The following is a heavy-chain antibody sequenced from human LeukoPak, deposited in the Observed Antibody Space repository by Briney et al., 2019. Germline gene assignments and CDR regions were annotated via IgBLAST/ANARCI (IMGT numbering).Heavy chain of an antibody. CDR1: GGSISSYY. CDR3: ARVKGYSSSPLFDY. J-gene: IGHJ4*02. D-gene: IGHD6-13*01. Sequence: KASETLSLTCTVSGGSISSYYWSWIRQPPGKGLEWIGYIYYSGSTNYNPSLKSRVTISVDTSKNQFSLKLSSVTAADTAVYYCARVKGYSSSPLFDYWGQGTLVTVSS. V-gene: IGHV4-59*01. CDR2: IYYSGST.